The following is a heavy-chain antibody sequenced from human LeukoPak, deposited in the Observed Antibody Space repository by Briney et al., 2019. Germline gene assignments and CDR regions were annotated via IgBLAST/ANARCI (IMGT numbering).Heavy chain of an antibody. CDR2: IIPILGIA. Sequence: ASVKVSCKASGGTFSSYAISWVRQAPGQGLEWMGRIIPILGIANYAQKFQGRVTITADKSTSTAYMKLSSLRSEDTAVYYCASTGKYYDILTGYWVVWGQGTTVTVSS. D-gene: IGHD3-9*01. CDR1: GGTFSSYA. J-gene: IGHJ6*02. V-gene: IGHV1-69*04. CDR3: ASTGKYYDILTGYWVV.